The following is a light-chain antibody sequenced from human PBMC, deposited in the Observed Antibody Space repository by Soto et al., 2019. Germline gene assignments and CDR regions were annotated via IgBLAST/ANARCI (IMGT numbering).Light chain of an antibody. V-gene: IGKV3-15*01. CDR3: QQYINWPMYT. J-gene: IGKJ2*01. CDR1: QSVRGN. CDR2: GAS. Sequence: EIVMTQSPATLSVSPGERATLSCRASQSVRGNLAWYQQKPGQAPRLLIYGASTRATGIPARFSGSASGTELTLTISSLQSEDFAVYFCQQYINWPMYTFGQGTKLEIK.